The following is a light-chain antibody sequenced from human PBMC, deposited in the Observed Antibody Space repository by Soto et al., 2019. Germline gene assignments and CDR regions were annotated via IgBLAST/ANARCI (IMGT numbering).Light chain of an antibody. CDR1: QDISVY. Sequence: DIQMTQSPSSLSASVGDRVTITCRASQDISVYLAWYQQKPGKVPKLLIYSASTLQSGVPSSFSGSGSGTDFTLTISSLQPEDVASFYWQKFNSSPLTFGQGTRLE. CDR2: SAS. CDR3: QKFNSSPLT. V-gene: IGKV1-27*01. J-gene: IGKJ5*01.